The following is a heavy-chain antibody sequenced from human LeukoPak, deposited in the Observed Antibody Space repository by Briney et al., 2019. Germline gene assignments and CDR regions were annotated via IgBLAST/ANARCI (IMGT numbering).Heavy chain of an antibody. D-gene: IGHD3-3*01. CDR1: GFTFSSYS. CDR2: ISSSSSYI. J-gene: IGHJ4*02. V-gene: IGHV3-21*01. CDR3: ARSYDFWSGYYAYYFDY. Sequence: GGSLRLSCAASGFTFSSYSMNWVRQAPGKGLDWVSYISSSSSYIYNADSVKGRFTISRDNAKNSLYLQMNSLRAEDTAVYYCARSYDFWSGYYAYYFDYWGQGTLVTVSS.